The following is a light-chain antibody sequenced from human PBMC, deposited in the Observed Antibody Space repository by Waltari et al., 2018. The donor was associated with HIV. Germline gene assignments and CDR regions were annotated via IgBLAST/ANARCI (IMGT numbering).Light chain of an antibody. CDR1: TKDAGTYDH. Sequence: QSALTQPASVSGSPGQSITISCTGTTKDAGTYDHVSWYQHRPGKAPKLLIYDVSNRPSVVSGRFSGSKSGNTASLSISGLQAEDEADYFCSSYRTYGTLVFGGGTKLTVL. CDR3: SSYRTYGTLV. V-gene: IGLV2-14*01. CDR2: DVS. J-gene: IGLJ3*02.